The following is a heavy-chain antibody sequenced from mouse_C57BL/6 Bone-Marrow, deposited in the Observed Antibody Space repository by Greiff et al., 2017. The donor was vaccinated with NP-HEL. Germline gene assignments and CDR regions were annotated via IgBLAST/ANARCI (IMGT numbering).Heavy chain of an antibody. CDR1: GYTFTSYW. J-gene: IGHJ4*01. D-gene: IGHD2-1*01. V-gene: IGHV1-61*01. Sequence: VQLQQPGAELVRPGSSVKLSCKASGYTFTSYWMDWVKQRPGQGLEWIGNIYPSDSETHYNQKFKDKATLTVDKSSSTAYMKLSSLTSEDSAVYYCARDGNPYYYAMDYWGQGTSVTVSS. CDR3: ARDGNPYYYAMDY. CDR2: IYPSDSET.